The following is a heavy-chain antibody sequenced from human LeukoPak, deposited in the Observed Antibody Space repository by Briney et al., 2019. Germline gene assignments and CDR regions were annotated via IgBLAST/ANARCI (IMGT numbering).Heavy chain of an antibody. Sequence: GASVKVSCKASGYTFTSYGITWVRQAPGQGLEWMGWISTHNGNTSYAQKLQGRVTMTADTSTSTAYMELRSLRSDDTAVYYCARGAGYYYDSSGFYYRWFDPWGQGTLVTVSS. D-gene: IGHD3-22*01. CDR3: ARGAGYYYDSSGFYYRWFDP. CDR1: GYTFTSYG. V-gene: IGHV1-18*01. J-gene: IGHJ5*02. CDR2: ISTHNGNT.